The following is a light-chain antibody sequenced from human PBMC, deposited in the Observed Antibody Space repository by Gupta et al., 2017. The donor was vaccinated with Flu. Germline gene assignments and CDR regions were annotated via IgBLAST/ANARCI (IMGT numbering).Light chain of an antibody. CDR2: DAS. J-gene: IGKJ4*02. CDR3: HQYNSWHTRT. Sequence: ATLSLPVGERATSSWTTRKSGRAKLAWLQQKPGQAPRLLIYDASSRATGIPDRFSGSGSGTEFTLTISRLQSEDCAVYYCHQYNSWHTRTFGAGTKVEIK. CDR1: KSGRAK. V-gene: IGKV3D-15*01.